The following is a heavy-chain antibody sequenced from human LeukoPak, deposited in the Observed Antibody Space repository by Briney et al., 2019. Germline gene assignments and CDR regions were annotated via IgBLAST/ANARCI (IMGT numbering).Heavy chain of an antibody. CDR3: ARAEYYDSSGYYTGRLDY. CDR1: GGSISSSSYY. V-gene: IGHV4-39*07. CDR2: IYYSGST. D-gene: IGHD3-22*01. J-gene: IGHJ4*02. Sequence: SETLSLTCTVSGGSISSSSYYWGWIRQPPGKGLEWIGSIYYSGSTYYNPSLKSRVTISVDTSKNQSSLKLSPVTAADTAVYYCARAEYYDSSGYYTGRLDYWGQGTLVTVSS.